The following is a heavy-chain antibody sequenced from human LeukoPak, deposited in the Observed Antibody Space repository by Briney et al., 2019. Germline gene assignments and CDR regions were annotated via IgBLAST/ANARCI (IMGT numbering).Heavy chain of an antibody. CDR1: GFTFSTYG. CDR3: ARGSYGNYEY. D-gene: IGHD4-11*01. V-gene: IGHV3-30*02. J-gene: IGHJ4*02. Sequence: GGSLRLSCAASGFTFSTYGMHWVRQAPGKGLEWVAFIQYDVSSEYYADSVKGRFTISRDNSKNTLYLQMNSLRAEDTAVYFCARGSYGNYEYWGQGTLVTVSS. CDR2: IQYDVSSE.